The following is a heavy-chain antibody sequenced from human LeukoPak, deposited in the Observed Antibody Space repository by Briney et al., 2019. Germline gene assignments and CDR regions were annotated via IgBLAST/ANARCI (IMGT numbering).Heavy chain of an antibody. CDR3: ARGLNSGYDRFEY. J-gene: IGHJ4*02. CDR2: IIPIFGTA. D-gene: IGHD5-12*01. Sequence: ASVKVSCKASGGTFSSYAISWVRQAPGQGLEWMGGIIPIFGTANYAQKFQGRVTITTDESTSTAYMELSSLRSEDTAVYYCARGLNSGYDRFEYWGQETLVTVSS. CDR1: GGTFSSYA. V-gene: IGHV1-69*05.